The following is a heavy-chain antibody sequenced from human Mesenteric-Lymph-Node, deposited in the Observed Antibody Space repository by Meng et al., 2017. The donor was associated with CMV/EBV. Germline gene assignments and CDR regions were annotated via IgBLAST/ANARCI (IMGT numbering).Heavy chain of an antibody. CDR2: IDYSGST. V-gene: IGHV4-31*02. J-gene: IGHJ5*02. CDR1: GGSISSGDYY. D-gene: IGHD5-12*01. CDR3: ARDRWGVSGYIDP. Sequence: VSGGSISSGDYYWSWIRQHPGKGLEWIGYIDYSGSTYYSPSLKRRVTMSVDTSKNQFSLRLSSVTAADTAVYYCARDRWGVSGYIDPWGQGTLVTVSS.